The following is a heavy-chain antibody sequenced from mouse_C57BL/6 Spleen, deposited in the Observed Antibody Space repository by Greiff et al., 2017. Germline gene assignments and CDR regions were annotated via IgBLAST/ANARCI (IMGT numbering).Heavy chain of an antibody. Sequence: QVQLQQSGAELARPGASVKLSCKASGYTFTSYGISWVKQRTGQGLEWIGEIYPRSGNTYYNEKFKGKATLTPDKSSSTAYMELRSLTSEDSAVYFCARNYGSSPLGAMDYWGQGTSVTVSS. D-gene: IGHD1-1*01. J-gene: IGHJ4*01. CDR1: GYTFTSYG. V-gene: IGHV1-81*01. CDR3: ARNYGSSPLGAMDY. CDR2: IYPRSGNT.